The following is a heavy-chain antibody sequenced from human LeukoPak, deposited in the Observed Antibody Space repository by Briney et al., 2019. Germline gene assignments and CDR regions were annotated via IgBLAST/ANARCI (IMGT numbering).Heavy chain of an antibody. CDR3: VKGRRGSSYVHYFDS. CDR1: GLIFETYG. V-gene: IGHV3-30*18. Sequence: PGGSLRLSCEVSGLIFETYGMHWVRQAPGKGLEWVGVISKNGSNTYYGDSVKGRFTISRDNTNNTLSLQMNGLTTEDTGVYFCVKGRRGSSYVHYFDSWGQGTPVTVSS. D-gene: IGHD5-18*01. CDR2: ISKNGSNT. J-gene: IGHJ4*02.